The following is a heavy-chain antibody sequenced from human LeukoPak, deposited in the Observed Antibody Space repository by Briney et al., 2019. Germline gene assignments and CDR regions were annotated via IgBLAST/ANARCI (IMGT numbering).Heavy chain of an antibody. J-gene: IGHJ6*03. V-gene: IGHV3-21*01. CDR2: ISSFGSYI. CDR1: RFTFSSYS. CDR3: ARDYSWYDYYYYYMDV. D-gene: IGHD6-13*01. Sequence: GGSLRLSCAASRFTFSSYSMNWVRQAPGKGLEWVSSISSFGSYIYYADSVKGRFTISRDNAKNSLYLQMNSLRVEDTAVYYCARDYSWYDYYYYYMDVWGKGTTVTVSS.